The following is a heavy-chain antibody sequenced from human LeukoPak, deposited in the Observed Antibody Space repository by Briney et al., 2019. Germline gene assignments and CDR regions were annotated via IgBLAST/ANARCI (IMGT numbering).Heavy chain of an antibody. V-gene: IGHV3-21*01. J-gene: IGHJ4*02. D-gene: IGHD6-6*01. CDR1: GFSVSTYY. Sequence: GGSLRLSCSGSGFSVSTYYMNWVRQAPGKGLEWVSFITGSSSYIYYTDSVKGRFTISRDNAKNSLFLQMNSLRDEDTAVYYCASGFSSSPYFDYWGQGTLVTVSS. CDR3: ASGFSSSPYFDY. CDR2: ITGSSSYI.